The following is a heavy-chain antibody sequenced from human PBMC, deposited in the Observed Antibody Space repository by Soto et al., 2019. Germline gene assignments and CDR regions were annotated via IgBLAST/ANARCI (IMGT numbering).Heavy chain of an antibody. CDR1: GVSFINDW. V-gene: IGHV3-7*03. Sequence: GGSLRLSCAASGVSFINDWMSWVRLAPGKGLEWVANIKQDGGGKNYVDSVKGRCTISRANAKNSLYLQMNSLRDEDTAVYYCARRTANKSFDPWGQGTLVTVSS. D-gene: IGHD5-18*01. CDR3: ARRTANKSFDP. CDR2: IKQDGGGK. J-gene: IGHJ5*02.